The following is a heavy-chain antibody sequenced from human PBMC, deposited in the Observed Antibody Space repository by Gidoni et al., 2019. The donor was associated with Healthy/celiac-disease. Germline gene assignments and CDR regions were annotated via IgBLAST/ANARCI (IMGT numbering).Heavy chain of an antibody. CDR2: IFSNDEK. V-gene: IGHV2-26*01. J-gene: IGHJ4*02. CDR1: GFSRTNARMG. D-gene: IGHD3-3*01. Sequence: QVTLKESGPVLVKPTETLTLSCTVSGFSRTNARMGVSWIRPPPGKALAWLAHIFSNDEKSYSTSLKSRLTISKDTSKSQVVLTMTNMDPVDTATYYCARAYYDFWSGYYIGFDYWGQGTLVTVSS. CDR3: ARAYYDFWSGYYIGFDY.